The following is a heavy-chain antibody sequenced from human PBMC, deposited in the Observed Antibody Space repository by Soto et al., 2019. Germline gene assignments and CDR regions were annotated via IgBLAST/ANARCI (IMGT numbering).Heavy chain of an antibody. J-gene: IGHJ3*02. CDR3: AKSAVLEI. CDR1: GYNFSSQW. V-gene: IGHV5-51*01. Sequence: PGESLKISCKGSGYNFSSQWIAWVRQKPGKGLEWMGIVYPGDAETRYSPSFQGQVTMSADKSIDTAYLQWSSLKASDTAIYYCAKSAVLEIWRQGTMVTVSS. CDR2: VYPGDAET. D-gene: IGHD6-19*01.